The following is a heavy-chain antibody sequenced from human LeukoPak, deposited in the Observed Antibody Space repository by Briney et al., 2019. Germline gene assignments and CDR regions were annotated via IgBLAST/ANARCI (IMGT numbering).Heavy chain of an antibody. J-gene: IGHJ5*02. CDR2: IYSGGST. Sequence: GGSLRLSCAASEFTVSSNYMSWVRQAPGRGLEWVSVIYSGGSTYYADSVKGRFTISRDNSKNTLYLQMNSLRAEDTAVYYCAAHDWFDPWGQGTLVTVSS. CDR3: AAHDWFDP. V-gene: IGHV3-66*01. CDR1: EFTVSSNY.